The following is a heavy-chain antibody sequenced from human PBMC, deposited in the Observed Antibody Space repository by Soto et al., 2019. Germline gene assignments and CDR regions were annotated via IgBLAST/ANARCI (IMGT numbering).Heavy chain of an antibody. D-gene: IGHD3-9*01. CDR3: ARDHDWAFDL. J-gene: IGHJ3*01. CDR1: GFMFSPYS. CDR2: ISGSGRPI. V-gene: IGHV3-48*02. Sequence: GGSLRLSCVASGFMFSPYSMNGVRQAPGKGPEWLSYISGSGRPISYADSARGRFTISRDNAKNSLYLQMNSLRDEDTAIYYCARDHDWAFDLWGQGTMVTVSS.